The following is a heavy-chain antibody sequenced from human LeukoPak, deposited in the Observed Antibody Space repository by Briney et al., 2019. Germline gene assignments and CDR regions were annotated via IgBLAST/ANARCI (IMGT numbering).Heavy chain of an antibody. J-gene: IGHJ3*01. V-gene: IGHV1-2*02. CDR3: ASGLNTSGGFDL. CDR2: INSNIGGT. CDR1: VATINY. Sequence: ASVKVSCKTSVATINYIHWMRQAPGQGLEWMGWINSNIGGTSFAQIFQGRVSMTRDTSITTVYMELSSLKSDDTAVYYCASGLNTSGGFDLWGQGTMVTVSS. D-gene: IGHD2-15*01.